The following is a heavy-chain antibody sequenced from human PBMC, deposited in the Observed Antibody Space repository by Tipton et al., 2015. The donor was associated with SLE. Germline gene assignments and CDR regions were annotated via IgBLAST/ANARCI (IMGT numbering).Heavy chain of an antibody. CDR1: GGSITSHY. Sequence: TLSLTCTVSGGSITSHYWSWIRQPPGKRLEWIGYIYYSGSTYYNPSLKSRVTISLDKSKDQFSLKLSSVTAADTAVYYCARSPVELELDYWGQGTLVTVSS. CDR3: ARSPVELELDY. V-gene: IGHV4-59*11. CDR2: IYYSGST. D-gene: IGHD1-7*01. J-gene: IGHJ4*02.